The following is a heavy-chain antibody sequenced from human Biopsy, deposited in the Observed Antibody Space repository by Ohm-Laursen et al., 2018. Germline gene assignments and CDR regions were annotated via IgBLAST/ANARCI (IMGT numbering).Heavy chain of an antibody. CDR2: IIGIFRTA. Sequence: GSSVKVSCKASGGTFSSSAITWVRQAPGQGLEWMGGIIGIFRTAHYAQKFQGRVTITADGFMSTAYMELSSLRSEDTAVYYCARGGGYNWNNGWFDPWGQGTLVTVSS. CDR1: GGTFSSSA. D-gene: IGHD1/OR15-1a*01. J-gene: IGHJ5*02. V-gene: IGHV1-69*01. CDR3: ARGGGYNWNNGWFDP.